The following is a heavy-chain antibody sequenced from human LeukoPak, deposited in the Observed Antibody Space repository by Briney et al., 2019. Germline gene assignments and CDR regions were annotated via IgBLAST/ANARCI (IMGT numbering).Heavy chain of an antibody. D-gene: IGHD3-22*01. J-gene: IGHJ5*02. V-gene: IGHV4-59*01. Sequence: PSETLSLTCTVSGGSISSYYWSWIRQPPGKGPEWIGYIYYSGSTNYNPSLKSRVTISVDTSKNQFSLKLSSVTAADTAVYYCARRESSGYYEGDWFDPWGQGTLVTVSS. CDR3: ARRESSGYYEGDWFDP. CDR2: IYYSGST. CDR1: GGSISSYY.